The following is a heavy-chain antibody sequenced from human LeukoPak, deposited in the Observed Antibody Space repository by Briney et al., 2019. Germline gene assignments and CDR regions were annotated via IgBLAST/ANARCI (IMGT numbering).Heavy chain of an antibody. V-gene: IGHV4-39*07. J-gene: IGHJ6*03. CDR3: ARELYGSGSYYVVWGRYYYYYMDV. D-gene: IGHD3-10*01. CDR2: IYYSGST. Sequence: PSETLSLTCTVSGGSISSSSYYWGWIRQPPGKGLEWIGSIYYSGSTYYNPSLKSRVTISVDTSKNQFSLKLSSVTAADTAVYYCARELYGSGSYYVVWGRYYYYYMDVWGKGTTVTVSS. CDR1: GGSISSSSYY.